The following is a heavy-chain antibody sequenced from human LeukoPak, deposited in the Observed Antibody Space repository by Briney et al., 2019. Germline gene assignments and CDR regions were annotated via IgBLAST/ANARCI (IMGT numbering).Heavy chain of an antibody. J-gene: IGHJ4*02. D-gene: IGHD1-1*01. CDR2: ISYDGSNK. Sequence: GRSLRLSCAASGFTFSSYAMHWVRQAPGKGLEWVAVISYDGSNKYYADSVKGRFTISRDNSKNTLYLQMNSLRAEDTAVYYCARGATGICFGYWGQGTLVTVSS. CDR1: GFTFSSYA. CDR3: ARGATGICFGY. V-gene: IGHV3-30-3*01.